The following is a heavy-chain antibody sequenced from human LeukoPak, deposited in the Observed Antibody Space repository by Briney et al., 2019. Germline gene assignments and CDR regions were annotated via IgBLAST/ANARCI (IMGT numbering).Heavy chain of an antibody. J-gene: IGHJ3*01. CDR1: GFTFGNSW. D-gene: IGHD1-14*01. CDR3: IVVVEPPDSDGFDV. V-gene: IGHV3-74*01. CDR2: INADGSTT. Sequence: GGSLRLSCAASGFTFGNSWVHWVRQAPGKGLVWVSLINADGSTTSYADSVKGRSTISRDNARNTLSLEMNSLTIEDTAVYYCIVVVEPPDSDGFDVWGQGTMITVSS.